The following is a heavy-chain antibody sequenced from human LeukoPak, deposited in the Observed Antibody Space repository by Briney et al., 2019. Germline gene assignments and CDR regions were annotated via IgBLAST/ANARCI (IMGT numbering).Heavy chain of an antibody. V-gene: IGHV1-24*01. CDR3: ATAPLGATGLFDY. J-gene: IGHJ4*02. Sequence: ASVKVSCKVSGYTFTDLSMHWVRQAPGKGLEWMGGFDPEDGETIYAQKFQGRVTMTEDTSADTAYMELSSLRSDDTAVYYCATAPLGATGLFDYWGQGTLVTVSS. CDR1: GYTFTDLS. CDR2: FDPEDGET. D-gene: IGHD1-26*01.